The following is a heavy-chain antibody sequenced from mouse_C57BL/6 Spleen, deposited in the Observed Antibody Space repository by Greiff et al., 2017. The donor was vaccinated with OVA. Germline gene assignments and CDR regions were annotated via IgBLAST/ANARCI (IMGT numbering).Heavy chain of an antibody. J-gene: IGHJ3*01. CDR2: IYPGDGDT. V-gene: IGHV1-80*01. D-gene: IGHD3-3*01. Sequence: VQLQQSGAELVKPGASVKISCKASGYAFSSYWMNWVKQRPGKGLEWIGQIYPGDGDTNYNGKFKGKATLTADKSSSTAYMQLSSLTSEDSAVYFCAGEGLGNAWFAYWGQGTLVTVSA. CDR1: GYAFSSYW. CDR3: AGEGLGNAWFAY.